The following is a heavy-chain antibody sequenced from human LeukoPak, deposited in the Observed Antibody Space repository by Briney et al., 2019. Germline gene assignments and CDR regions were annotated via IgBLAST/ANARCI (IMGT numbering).Heavy chain of an antibody. CDR3: ARWGSIAVARFDY. Sequence: SETLSLTCTVSGDSISSSSYYWGWIRQPPGKGLEWIGSIYYSGNTYYNPSLKSRVTMSVDTSKNQFSLNLTSVTAADTAVYYCARWGSIAVARFDYWGQGTLVTVSS. CDR2: IYYSGNT. D-gene: IGHD6-6*01. J-gene: IGHJ4*02. V-gene: IGHV4-39*07. CDR1: GDSISSSSYY.